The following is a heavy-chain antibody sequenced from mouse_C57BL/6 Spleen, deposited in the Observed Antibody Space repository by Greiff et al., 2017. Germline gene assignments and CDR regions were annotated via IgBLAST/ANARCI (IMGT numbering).Heavy chain of an antibody. Sequence: VQLQQPGAELVKPGASVKLSCKASGYTFTSYWMPWVKQRPGQGLEWIGMIHPNSGSTNYNEKFKSKATLTVDKSSSTAYKQLSSLTSEDSAVYDCAREAYYYGRSSSYWDFDVWGTGTTVTVSS. J-gene: IGHJ1*03. D-gene: IGHD1-1*01. CDR3: AREAYYYGRSSSYWDFDV. CDR2: IHPNSGST. V-gene: IGHV1-64*01. CDR1: GYTFTSYW.